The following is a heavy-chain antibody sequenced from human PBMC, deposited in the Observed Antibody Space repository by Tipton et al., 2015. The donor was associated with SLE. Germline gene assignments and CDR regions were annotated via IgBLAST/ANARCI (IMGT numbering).Heavy chain of an antibody. V-gene: IGHV4-30-4*01. D-gene: IGHD6-13*01. CDR3: ASWYSSPRGYYGMDV. CDR1: GGSISSGDYY. CDR2: IYYSGST. J-gene: IGHJ6*02. Sequence: TLSLTCTVSGGSISSGDYYWSWIRQPPGKGLEWIGYIYYSGSTYYNPSLKSRVTISVDTSKNQFSLKLSSVTAADTAVYYCASWYSSPRGYYGMDVWGQGTTVTVSS.